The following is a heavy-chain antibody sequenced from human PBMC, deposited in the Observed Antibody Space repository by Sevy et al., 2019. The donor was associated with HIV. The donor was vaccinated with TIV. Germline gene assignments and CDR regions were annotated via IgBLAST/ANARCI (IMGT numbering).Heavy chain of an antibody. V-gene: IGHV3-74*01. J-gene: IGHJ5*02. CDR3: ARGSAYGGNSGRGNWLDP. CDR1: GFTFSSYW. D-gene: IGHD5-12*01. CDR2: INSDGSST. Sequence: GGSLRLSCAASGFTFSSYWMHWVRQAPGKGLVWVSRINSDGSSTSYADSVKGRFTIARDNAKNTLYLQMNSLRAEDTAVYYCARGSAYGGNSGRGNWLDPWGQGTMVTVSS.